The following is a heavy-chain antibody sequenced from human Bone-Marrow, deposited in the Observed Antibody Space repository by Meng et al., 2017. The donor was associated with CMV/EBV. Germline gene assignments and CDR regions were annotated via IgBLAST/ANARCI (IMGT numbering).Heavy chain of an antibody. Sequence: GGSLRLSCAASGFTFNRYAMSWVRQAPGKGLEWVSAISGSGGTTYYADSVKGRFTISRDNSRNTLFLQMNSLRAEDTAVYYCAKDGGWSYLADWGQGPRGNGAS. CDR1: GFTFNRYA. CDR3: AKDGGWSYLAD. J-gene: IGHJ4*01. V-gene: IGHV3-23*01. D-gene: IGHD2-15*01. CDR2: ISGSGGTT.